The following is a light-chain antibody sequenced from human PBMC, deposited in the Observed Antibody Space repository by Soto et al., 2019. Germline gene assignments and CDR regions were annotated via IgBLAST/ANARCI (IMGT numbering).Light chain of an antibody. CDR2: GAS. CDR1: QSVSSN. J-gene: IGKJ1*01. CDR3: QQANNGPRT. V-gene: IGKV3-15*01. Sequence: EIVMTQSPATLSVSPGERATLSCRASQSVSSNLAWYQQKPGQAPRLLIYGASTRATGIPARFSGSGSGTEFTLTISSLQSEDFAVYYCQQANNGPRTFGQGTK.